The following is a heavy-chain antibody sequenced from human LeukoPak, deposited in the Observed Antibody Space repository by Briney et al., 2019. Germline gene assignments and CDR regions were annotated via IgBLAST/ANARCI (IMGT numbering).Heavy chain of an antibody. J-gene: IGHJ4*02. CDR2: IYRDGST. CDR1: GFTVSSNY. Sequence: PGGSLRLSCAASGFTVSSNYMTWVRQAPGEGLEWLSVIYRDGSTYYADSVKGRFTILRDNSKNTLYLQMNSLRAEDTAVYHCAKSRGYGGNILDYWGQGTLVTVSS. CDR3: AKSRGYGGNILDY. D-gene: IGHD4-23*01. V-gene: IGHV3-53*01.